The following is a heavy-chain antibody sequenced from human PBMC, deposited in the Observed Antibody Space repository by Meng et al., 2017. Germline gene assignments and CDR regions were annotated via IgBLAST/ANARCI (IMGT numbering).Heavy chain of an antibody. Sequence: ASVKVSCKASGYTFTSYDINWVRQATGQGLEWMGWMNPNSGDTGYAQKFQGRVTITRNNSISTAYMELSSLRSEDTAVYYCARGPRSVAGIAHYYYGMDVWGQGTTVTVSS. V-gene: IGHV1-8*03. CDR3: ARGPRSVAGIAHYYYGMDV. D-gene: IGHD6-19*01. J-gene: IGHJ6*02. CDR2: MNPNSGDT. CDR1: GYTFTSYD.